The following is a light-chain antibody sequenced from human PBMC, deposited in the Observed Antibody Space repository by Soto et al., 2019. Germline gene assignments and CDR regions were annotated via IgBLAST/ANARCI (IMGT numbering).Light chain of an antibody. CDR2: GTS. Sequence: EIVLTQSPGTLSLSPREGATLSCRASQTISSSYLAWFQQKPGLAPRLLIDGTSRRAPGLPDRFSGTGYGTDFTLTISRLEPKDFAVYFCQQYGSSPLPLGGGSKVEMK. CDR1: QTISSSY. CDR3: QQYGSSPLP. V-gene: IGKV3-20*01. J-gene: IGKJ4*01.